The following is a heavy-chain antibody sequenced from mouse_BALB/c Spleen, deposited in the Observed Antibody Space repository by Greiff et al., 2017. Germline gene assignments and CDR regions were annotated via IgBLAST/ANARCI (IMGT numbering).Heavy chain of an antibody. D-gene: IGHD1-1*01. J-gene: IGHJ2*01. Sequence: VQLQQSGPELVKPGASVKMSCKASGYTFTSYVMHWVKQKPGQGLEWIGYINPHNDGAKYNEKFKGKATLTSDKSSSTAYMELSSLTSEDSAVYYCARGVYYGSSYFDYWGQGTTLTVSS. CDR2: INPHNDGA. CDR1: GYTFTSYV. V-gene: IGHV1-14*01. CDR3: ARGVYYGSSYFDY.